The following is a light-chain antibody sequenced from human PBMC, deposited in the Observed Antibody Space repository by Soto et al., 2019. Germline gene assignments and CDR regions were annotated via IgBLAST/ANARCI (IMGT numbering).Light chain of an antibody. V-gene: IGKV1-33*01. CDR1: QDINIY. CDR3: LKYDNLPFT. Sequence: DIQMSQSPSSLSASVGDRVTITCQASQDINIYLNWYQQKPGKAPKLLIYDASILETGVPSRFSGSGFGTDFTFTITSLQPEDIATCYCLKYDNLPFTFGGGTKVEIK. CDR2: DAS. J-gene: IGKJ4*01.